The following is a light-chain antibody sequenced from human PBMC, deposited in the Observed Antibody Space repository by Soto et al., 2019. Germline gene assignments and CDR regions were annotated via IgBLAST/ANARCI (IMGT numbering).Light chain of an antibody. J-gene: IGKJ5*01. V-gene: IGKV3-15*01. CDR1: QSFVNMY. CDR3: KQYNSWPPFT. Sequence: IVLTQSPGTLSLSPWQRSTLSCTAIQSFVNMYLAWYQQKPGQAPRLLILGASTRASGIPARFSGSGSGTEFTLTISSLQYEDFAVYYCKQYNSWPPFTFGQGTRLEIK. CDR2: GAS.